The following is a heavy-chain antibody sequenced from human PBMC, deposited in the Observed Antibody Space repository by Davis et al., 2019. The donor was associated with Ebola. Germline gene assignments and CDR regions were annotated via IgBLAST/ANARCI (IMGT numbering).Heavy chain of an antibody. V-gene: IGHV4-59*01. J-gene: IGHJ5*02. CDR1: GGSITSYQ. Sequence: MPSETLSLTCTVSGGSITSYQWNWVRQSPGKGLEWLGSIHSRGTTNYNPSLKSRVTISMDTSQNQFPLRLNSVTPADTAVYYCAKDNPLRWFGPWGQGTLVTVSS. CDR2: IHSRGTT. D-gene: IGHD1-14*01. CDR3: AKDNPLRWFGP.